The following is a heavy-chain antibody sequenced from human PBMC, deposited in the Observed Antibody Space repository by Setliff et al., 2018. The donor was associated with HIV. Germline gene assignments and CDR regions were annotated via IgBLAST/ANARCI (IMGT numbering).Heavy chain of an antibody. Sequence: SETLSLTCTVSGDSFNFNYYYWVWIRQPPRKGLEWIGYIYYTGTTNYNPSLKSRVTISVDTSKNQFSLKLSSVTAADTAVYYRVRASSGWYSAHDAFDFWGQGTMVTVSS. CDR2: IYYTGTT. V-gene: IGHV4-61*01. CDR1: GDSFNFNYYY. D-gene: IGHD6-19*01. CDR3: VRASSGWYSAHDAFDF. J-gene: IGHJ3*01.